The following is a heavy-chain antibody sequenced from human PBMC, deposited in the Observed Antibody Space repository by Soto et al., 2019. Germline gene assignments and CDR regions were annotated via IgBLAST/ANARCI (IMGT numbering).Heavy chain of an antibody. J-gene: IGHJ3*02. Sequence: ASVKVSCKASGYTFTSYGISWVRQAPGQGLEWMGWISAYNGNTNYAQKLQGRVTMTTDTSTSTACMELRSLRSDDTAVYYCARLGYYYDSSGPDAFDIWGQGTMVTVSS. CDR1: GYTFTSYG. CDR2: ISAYNGNT. CDR3: ARLGYYYDSSGPDAFDI. D-gene: IGHD3-22*01. V-gene: IGHV1-18*04.